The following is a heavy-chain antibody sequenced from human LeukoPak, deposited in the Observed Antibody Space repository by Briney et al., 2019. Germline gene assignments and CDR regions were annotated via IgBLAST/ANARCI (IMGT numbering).Heavy chain of an antibody. J-gene: IGHJ4*02. CDR2: MNPNSGNT. Sequence: LXWXXWMNPNSGNTGYAQKFQGRVTMTRNTSISTAYMELSSLRSEDTAVYYCARGRDFWSGYEDDYWGQGTLVTVSS. D-gene: IGHD3-3*01. V-gene: IGHV1-8*01. CDR3: ARGRDFWSGYEDDY.